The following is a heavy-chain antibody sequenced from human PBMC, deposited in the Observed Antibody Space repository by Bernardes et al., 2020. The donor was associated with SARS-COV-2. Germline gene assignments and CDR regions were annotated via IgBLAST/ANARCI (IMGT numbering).Heavy chain of an antibody. J-gene: IGHJ6*03. CDR1: GGSISSYY. V-gene: IGHV4-4*07. Sequence: SETLSLTCTVSGGSISSYYWSWIRQPAGKGLEWIGRIYTSGSTNYNPSLKSRVTMSVDTSKNQFSLKLSSVTAADTAVYYCARVPLESITMVRGEDYMDVWGKGTTVTVSS. D-gene: IGHD3-10*01. CDR3: ARVPLESITMVRGEDYMDV. CDR2: IYTSGST.